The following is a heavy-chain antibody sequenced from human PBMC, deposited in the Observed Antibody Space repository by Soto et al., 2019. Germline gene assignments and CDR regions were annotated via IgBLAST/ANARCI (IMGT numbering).Heavy chain of an antibody. D-gene: IGHD3-10*01. J-gene: IGHJ4*02. CDR2: IYYTGTT. Sequence: SETLSLTCTVSGGSISSYYWSWIRQPPGKGLEWIGYIYYTGTTTYNPSIKSRVTISVDSSKNQFSLNLTSASTDYMELGSLRSEDTAVYYCARPMNYNDYLDYWGQGTLVTVSS. CDR1: GGSISSYY. V-gene: IGHV4-59*01. CDR3: RSEDTAVYYCARPMNYNDYLDY.